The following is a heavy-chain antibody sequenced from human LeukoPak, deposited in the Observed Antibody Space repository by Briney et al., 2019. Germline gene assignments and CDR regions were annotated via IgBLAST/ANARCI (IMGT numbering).Heavy chain of an antibody. Sequence: SETLSLTCTVSGGSISSYYWSWIRQPPGKGLEWIGYIYYSGSTNYNPSLKSRVTISVDTSKNQFSLKLSSVTAADTAVYYCARDERQLNWFDPWGQGTLVTVSS. V-gene: IGHV4-59*12. CDR1: GGSISSYY. J-gene: IGHJ5*02. CDR2: IYYSGST. D-gene: IGHD5-18*01. CDR3: ARDERQLNWFDP.